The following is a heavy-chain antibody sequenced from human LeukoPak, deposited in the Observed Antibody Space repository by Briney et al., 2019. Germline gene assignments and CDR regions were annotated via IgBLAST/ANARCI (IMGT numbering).Heavy chain of an antibody. CDR2: IIPILGIA. CDR3: ARPSGSYAFDY. CDR1: GGTFGSYA. Sequence: ASVKVSCKASGGTFGSYAISWVRQAPGQGLEWMGRIIPILGIANYAQKFQGRVTITADKSTSTAYMELSSLRSEDTAVYYCARPSGSYAFDYWGQGTLVTVSS. D-gene: IGHD1-26*01. V-gene: IGHV1-69*04. J-gene: IGHJ4*02.